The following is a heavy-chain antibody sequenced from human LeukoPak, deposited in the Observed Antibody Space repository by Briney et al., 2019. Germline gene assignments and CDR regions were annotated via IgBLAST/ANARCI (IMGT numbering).Heavy chain of an antibody. CDR1: GFTFSRYE. V-gene: IGHV3-48*03. CDR2: ISSSGRTI. CDR3: ARDRGYDILSYGMDV. Sequence: GGSLRLSCAASGFTFSRYEMNWVRQAPGKGLEWVSYISSSGRTIYYADSVKGRFTISRDNAKNSLYLQMNSLRAEDTAVYYCARDRGYDILSYGMDVWGQGTTVTVS. D-gene: IGHD3-9*01. J-gene: IGHJ6*02.